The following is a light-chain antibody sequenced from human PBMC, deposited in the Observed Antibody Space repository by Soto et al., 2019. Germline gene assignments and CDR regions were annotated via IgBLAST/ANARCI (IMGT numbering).Light chain of an antibody. J-gene: IGLJ1*01. V-gene: IGLV2-14*01. CDR2: EVS. CDR3: SSYTTSSSLV. Sequence: QSVLTQPASLSVSPGRSITFSCTGTSSDVGGYNYVSWYQQHPGKAPKLMIYEVSNRPSGVSNRFSGSKSGNTASLTISWLQAEDEADYYCSSYTTSSSLVFGTGNKVTVL. CDR1: SSDVGGYNY.